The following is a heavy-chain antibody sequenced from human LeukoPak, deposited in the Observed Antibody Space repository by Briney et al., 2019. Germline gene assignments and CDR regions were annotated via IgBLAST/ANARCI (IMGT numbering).Heavy chain of an antibody. CDR2: IWYDGSNK. CDR1: GFTFSSYG. Sequence: GRSLRLSCAASGFTFSSYGMHWVRQAPGKGLEWVAVIWYDGSNKYYADSVKGRFTISRDNSKNTLYLQMNSLRAEDTAVYYCAREHNYNERYCSSTSCYKVAFDIWGQGTMVTVSS. J-gene: IGHJ3*02. D-gene: IGHD2-2*02. V-gene: IGHV3-33*01. CDR3: AREHNYNERYCSSTSCYKVAFDI.